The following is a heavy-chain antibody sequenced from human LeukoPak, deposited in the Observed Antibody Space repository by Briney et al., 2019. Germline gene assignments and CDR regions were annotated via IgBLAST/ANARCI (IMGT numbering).Heavy chain of an antibody. CDR1: GGSISSSRYY. D-gene: IGHD3-16*02. CDR3: ARHVIRRRLGELSLIDY. J-gene: IGHJ4*02. Sequence: PSETLSLTCTVSGGSISSSRYYWGWIRQPPGKGLEWIGSIYYSGSTYYNPSLKSRVTISVDTSKNQFSLKLSSVTAADTAVYYCARHVIRRRLGELSLIDYWGQGTLVTVSS. V-gene: IGHV4-39*01. CDR2: IYYSGST.